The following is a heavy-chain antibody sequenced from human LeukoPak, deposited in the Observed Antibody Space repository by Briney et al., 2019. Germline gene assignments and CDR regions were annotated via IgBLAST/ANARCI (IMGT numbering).Heavy chain of an antibody. CDR3: ARDSVLVAPAPIYYYDYMDV. CDR1: GFTFSSYW. V-gene: IGHV3-74*01. Sequence: GGSLRLSCAASGFTFSSYWMHWVRQAPGKGLVWVSRINSDGSRTSYAASVKGRFTISRDIAKNRLYRKMNSLEPEAPAVIYCARDSVLVAPAPIYYYDYMDVWGKGTTVTISS. D-gene: IGHD2-2*01. J-gene: IGHJ6*03. CDR2: INSDGSRT.